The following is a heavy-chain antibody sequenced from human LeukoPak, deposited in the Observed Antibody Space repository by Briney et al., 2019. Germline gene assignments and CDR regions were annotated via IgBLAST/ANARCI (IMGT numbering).Heavy chain of an antibody. V-gene: IGHV3-21*01. CDR1: GFTFSTYS. J-gene: IGHJ4*02. CDR2: ISSGGRYI. CDR3: ARDRQQLGSEIDY. D-gene: IGHD6-13*01. Sequence: GGSLRLSCAASGFTFSTYSMSWVRQAPGKGLEWVSSISSGGRYIFYADSVKGRFTISRDNAKNSLHLQMNSLRAEDTAVYYCARDRQQLGSEIDYWGQGTLVTVSS.